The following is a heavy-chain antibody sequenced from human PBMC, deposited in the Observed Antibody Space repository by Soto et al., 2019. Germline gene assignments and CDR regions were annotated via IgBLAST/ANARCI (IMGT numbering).Heavy chain of an antibody. CDR3: ARMTNYYDSSGYYFDY. V-gene: IGHV2-70*01. Sequence: SGPTLVNPTQTLTLTCTFSGFSLSTSGMCVSWIRQPPGKALEWLALIDWDDDKYYSTSLKTRLTTSKDTSKNQVVLTMTNMDPVDTATYYCARMTNYYDSSGYYFDYWGQGTLVTVSS. D-gene: IGHD3-22*01. J-gene: IGHJ4*02. CDR1: GFSLSTSGMC. CDR2: IDWDDDK.